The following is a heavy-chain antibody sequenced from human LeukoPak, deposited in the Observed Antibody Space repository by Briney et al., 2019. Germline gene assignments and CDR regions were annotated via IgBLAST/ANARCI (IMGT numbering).Heavy chain of an antibody. D-gene: IGHD5-12*01. Sequence: SETLSLTCAVYGGSFSGYYWSWIRQPPGKGLEWIGEINHSGSTNYNPSLKSRVTISVDTSKNQFSLKLSSVTAADTAVYYCARDHKRYSGYDYWGQGTLVTVSS. CDR3: ARDHKRYSGYDY. CDR1: GGSFSGYY. V-gene: IGHV4-34*01. J-gene: IGHJ4*02. CDR2: INHSGST.